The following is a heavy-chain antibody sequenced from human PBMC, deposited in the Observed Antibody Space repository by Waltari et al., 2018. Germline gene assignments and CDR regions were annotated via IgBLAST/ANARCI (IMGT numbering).Heavy chain of an antibody. J-gene: IGHJ3*02. V-gene: IGHV4-30-4*08. Sequence: QVQLQESGPGLVKPSQTLSLTCTVSGGSISSGDYYWSWIRTPPGKGLEWIGYCYYSGSTYYNPSLKSRVTISVDTSKNQFSLKLSSVTAADTAVYYCARETTVTTSDHDAFDIWGQGTMVTVSS. D-gene: IGHD4-4*01. CDR1: GGSISSGDYY. CDR2: CYYSGST. CDR3: ARETTVTTSDHDAFDI.